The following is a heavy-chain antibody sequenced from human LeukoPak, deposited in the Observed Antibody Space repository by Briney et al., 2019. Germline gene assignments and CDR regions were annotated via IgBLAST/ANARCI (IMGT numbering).Heavy chain of an antibody. CDR1: GYTFTSHD. D-gene: IGHD3-10*01. CDR3: ARGEQTMVRGVSSY. CDR2: MSPNSGHT. Sequence: ASVKVSCKASGYTFTSHDINWMRQATGQGLEWMGWMSPNSGHTGYAQKFQGRVTMTRDTSISTAYMELSSLRSEDTAVYYCARGEQTMVRGVSSYWGQGTLVTVSS. J-gene: IGHJ4*02. V-gene: IGHV1-8*01.